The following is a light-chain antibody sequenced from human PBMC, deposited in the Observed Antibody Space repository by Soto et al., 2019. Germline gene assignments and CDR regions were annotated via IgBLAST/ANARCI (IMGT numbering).Light chain of an antibody. V-gene: IGKV4-1*01. Sequence: DIVMTQSPDSLGVSLGERATINCKSSQSVLYSSNNKNYLAWYQQKPGQPPKLLIYWASTRESGVPDRFSGSGSGKDFTLTISSLQAEDVAVYYCHQYYSSPNTFGQGTKLEI. CDR2: WAS. CDR3: HQYYSSPNT. CDR1: QSVLYSSNNKNY. J-gene: IGKJ2*01.